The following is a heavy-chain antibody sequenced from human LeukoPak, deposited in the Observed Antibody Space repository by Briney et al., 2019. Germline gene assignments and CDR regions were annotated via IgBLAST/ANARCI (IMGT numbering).Heavy chain of an antibody. CDR3: GKSMDV. CDR2: IEEDGSEK. Sequence: GGSLRLSCAASGFTFSSYWMNWVRQAPGKGLEWVANIEEDGSEKYYVDSVKGRFAISRDNAKNSLYLQMSSLRAEDTAVYYCGKSMDVWGKGTTVTVSS. V-gene: IGHV3-7*01. CDR1: GFTFSSYW. J-gene: IGHJ6*03.